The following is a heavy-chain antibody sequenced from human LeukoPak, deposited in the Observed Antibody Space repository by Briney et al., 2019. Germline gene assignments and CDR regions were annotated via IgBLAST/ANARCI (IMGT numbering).Heavy chain of an antibody. CDR3: ASALTSGRNLFGAHWYFDL. V-gene: IGHV3-48*03. D-gene: IGHD3-16*01. J-gene: IGHJ2*01. Sequence: GGSLRLSCAASGFTFSSYEMSWVRQAPGKGLEWVSYISSSGRSIYYADSVKGRFTTSRDNTRNSLSLQMNGLRAEDTAVYYCASALTSGRNLFGAHWYFDLWGRGTLVTVSS. CDR2: ISSSGRSI. CDR1: GFTFSSYE.